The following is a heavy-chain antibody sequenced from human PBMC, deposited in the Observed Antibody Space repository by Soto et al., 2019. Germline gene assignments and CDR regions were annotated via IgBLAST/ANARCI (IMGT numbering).Heavy chain of an antibody. J-gene: IGHJ6*03. CDR3: ARSLQSLMSRLYLDYMDV. D-gene: IGHD2-2*02. CDR2: IIPILGIA. V-gene: IGHV1-69*02. CDR1: GGTFSSYT. Sequence: GASVKVSCKASGGTFSSYTISWVRQAPGQGLEWMGRIIPILGIANYAQKFQGRVTITADKSTSTAYMELSSLRSEDTAVYYCARSLQSLMSRLYLDYMDVWGKGTTVTVSS.